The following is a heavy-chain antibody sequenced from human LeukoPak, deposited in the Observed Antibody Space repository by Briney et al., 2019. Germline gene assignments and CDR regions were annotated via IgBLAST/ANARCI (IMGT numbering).Heavy chain of an antibody. D-gene: IGHD4-17*01. CDR3: ARERRDDYVSFDY. V-gene: IGHV4-61*02. CDR2: IYTNGDT. Sequence: SETLSLTCTASGGSFSRVGYFWSWIRQPAGKGLEWIGRIYTNGDTNYNPSLKSRVTMSVDTSTNQFSLKLSSVTAADTAVYYWARERRDDYVSFDYWGQGTLVSVSS. CDR1: GGSFSRVGYF. J-gene: IGHJ4*02.